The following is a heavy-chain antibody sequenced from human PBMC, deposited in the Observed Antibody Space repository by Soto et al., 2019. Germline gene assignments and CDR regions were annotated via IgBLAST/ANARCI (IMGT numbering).Heavy chain of an antibody. V-gene: IGHV4-34*01. Sequence: PSETLSLTCAVSGGSFSGYFWSWIRQPPGKGLEWIGEVSPGGSINYNPSLRSRVTMLVDTSKSQFSLKVSSVTAADSAVYYCASGALGPRLANWGQGTLVTVSS. CDR2: VSPGGSI. CDR3: ASGALGPRLAN. CDR1: GGSFSGYF. J-gene: IGHJ4*02.